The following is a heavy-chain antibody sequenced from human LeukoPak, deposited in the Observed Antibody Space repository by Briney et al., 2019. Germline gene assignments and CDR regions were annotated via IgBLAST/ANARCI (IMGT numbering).Heavy chain of an antibody. Sequence: PGGSLRLSCAASGFTFSSYWMSWVRQAPGKGLEWVGNIKQDGSEKYYADSVKGRFTMSRDNAKNSLYLQMNSLRAEDTAVYYCARVPLSSGSGFFVPWGQGTLVTVSS. V-gene: IGHV3-7*01. J-gene: IGHJ5*02. CDR1: GFTFSSYW. CDR3: ARVPLSSGSGFFVP. D-gene: IGHD6-19*01. CDR2: IKQDGSEK.